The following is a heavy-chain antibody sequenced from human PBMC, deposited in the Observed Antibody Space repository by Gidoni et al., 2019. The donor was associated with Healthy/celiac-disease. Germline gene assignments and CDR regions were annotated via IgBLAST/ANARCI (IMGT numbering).Heavy chain of an antibody. D-gene: IGHD3-3*01. CDR1: GFTFSSYS. J-gene: IGHJ3*02. CDR3: ARAYYDFWSGYSPFAFDI. V-gene: IGHV3-48*02. Sequence: EVQLVESGGGLVQPGGSLRLSWAASGFTFSSYSMNWVRQAPGKGLEWVSYISSSSSTIYYADSVKGRFTISRDNAKNSLYLQMNSLRDEDTAVYYCARAYYDFWSGYSPFAFDIWGQGTMVTVSS. CDR2: ISSSSSTI.